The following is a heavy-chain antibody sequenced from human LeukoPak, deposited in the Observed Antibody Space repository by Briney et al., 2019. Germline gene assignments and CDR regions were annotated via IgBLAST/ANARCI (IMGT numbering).Heavy chain of an antibody. D-gene: IGHD2-2*01. CDR1: GFTFSSYW. Sequence: GGSLRLSCAASGFTFSSYWMSWVRQAPGKGLEWVANIKQDGSEKYYVDSVKGRFTISRDNAKNSLYLQMNSLRAEDTAVYYCARVFTPGVPAARDGAFDIWGQGTMVTVSS. CDR3: ARVFTPGVPAARDGAFDI. CDR2: IKQDGSEK. J-gene: IGHJ3*02. V-gene: IGHV3-7*01.